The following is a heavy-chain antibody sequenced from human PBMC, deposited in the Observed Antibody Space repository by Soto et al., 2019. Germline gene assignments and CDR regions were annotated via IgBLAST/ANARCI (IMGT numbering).Heavy chain of an antibody. J-gene: IGHJ6*03. CDR3: ARRATIASDNHRQKKPEVKKYYYYYYMDV. Sequence: QVQLVESGGGVVQPGRSLRLSCAASGFTFSSYGMHWVRQAPGKGLEWVAVIWYDGSNKYYADSVKGRFTIARDNTKKTLISQKNSLRAGDTAVYYGARRATIASDNHRQKKPEVKKYYYYYYMDVWGKGTTVIVSS. V-gene: IGHV3-33*01. CDR1: GFTFSSYG. CDR2: IWYDGSNK. D-gene: IGHD6-13*01.